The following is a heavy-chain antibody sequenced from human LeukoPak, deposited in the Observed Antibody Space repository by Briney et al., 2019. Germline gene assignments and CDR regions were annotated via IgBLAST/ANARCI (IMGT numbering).Heavy chain of an antibody. J-gene: IGHJ4*02. CDR1: GFTFSSYA. D-gene: IGHD5-18*01. V-gene: IGHV3-23*01. CDR3: AKRLGYSYGYPVYFDY. CDR2: ISGSGGST. Sequence: PGGSLRLSCAASGFTFSSYAMSWVRQAPGKGLEWVSAISGSGGSTYYADSVKGRFTISRDNSKNTLYLQMNSLRAEDTAVYYCAKRLGYSYGYPVYFDYWGQGTLVTVSS.